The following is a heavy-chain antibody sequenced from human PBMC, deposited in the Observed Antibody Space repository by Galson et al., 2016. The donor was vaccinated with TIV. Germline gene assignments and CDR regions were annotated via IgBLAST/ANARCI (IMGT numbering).Heavy chain of an antibody. CDR1: GYTLNALS. CDR2: LDPEEAET. J-gene: IGHJ6*02. V-gene: IGHV1-24*01. Sequence: SVKVSCKVSGYTLNALSIHWVRQAPGKGLEWMGGLDPEEAETFYAHMFQGRVTMTEDTSTDTAYMELINLRSEDTAVYYCVTADTSKSFYYYYYGMDVWGQGTTVTASS. D-gene: IGHD2-2*01. CDR3: VTADTSKSFYYYYYGMDV.